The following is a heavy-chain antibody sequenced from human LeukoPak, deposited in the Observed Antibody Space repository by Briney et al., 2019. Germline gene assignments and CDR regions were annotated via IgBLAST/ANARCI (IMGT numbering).Heavy chain of an antibody. V-gene: IGHV3-21*01. D-gene: IGHD2-8*02. J-gene: IGHJ4*02. CDR1: GFTFSSYG. CDR2: ITSNSFI. Sequence: GGSLRLXCAASGFTFSSYGMNWVRRAPGKGLEWVSSITSNSFIYFADSVKGRFTISRDNAKNSLYLQMNSLRAEDTAVYYCTRDRGFCTGATCHPNDYWGQGTLVTVSS. CDR3: TRDRGFCTGATCHPNDY.